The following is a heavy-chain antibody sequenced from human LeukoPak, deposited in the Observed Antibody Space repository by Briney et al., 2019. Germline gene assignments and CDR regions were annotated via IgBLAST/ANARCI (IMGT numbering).Heavy chain of an antibody. V-gene: IGHV3-11*01. Sequence: PGGSLRLSCAASGFTFSDYYMTWIRQAPGKGLEWVSYISNSGSTIYYADSVKGRFTISRDNGKNSLYLQMNSLRAEDTAVYYCARERTSGTYYIDYWGQGTLVTVSS. CDR1: GFTFSDYY. CDR3: ARERTSGTYYIDY. CDR2: ISNSGSTI. J-gene: IGHJ4*02. D-gene: IGHD1-26*01.